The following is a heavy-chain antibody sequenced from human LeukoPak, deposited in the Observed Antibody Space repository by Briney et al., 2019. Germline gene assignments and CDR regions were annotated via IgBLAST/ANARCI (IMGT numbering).Heavy chain of an antibody. CDR1: GFTFSCYA. V-gene: IGHV3-23*01. J-gene: IGHJ4*02. D-gene: IGHD6-13*01. Sequence: GGSRRLSCAASGFTFSCYAMSWVRQAPGKGLEWVSAISGGGSSRYYGDSVKGRFTISRDDSKDTVYLQMSSLRAEDTALYYCAKLERTYRRSWYHFDHWGQGTLVTVSS. CDR2: ISGGGSSR. CDR3: AKLERTYRRSWYHFDH.